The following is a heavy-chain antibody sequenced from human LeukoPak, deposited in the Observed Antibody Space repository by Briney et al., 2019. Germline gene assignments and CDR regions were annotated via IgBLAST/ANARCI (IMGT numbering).Heavy chain of an antibody. Sequence: PGGSLRLSCTASGFTFDNYWMSWVRQAPGKGLEWVGRIKSKTDGGTTDYAAPVKGRFTISRDDSKNTLYLQMNSLKTEDTAVYYCTTDFSQRKHLCYYCYDSSGYDYWGQGTLVTVSS. CDR2: IKSKTDGGTT. J-gene: IGHJ4*02. CDR1: GFTFDNYW. D-gene: IGHD3-22*01. V-gene: IGHV3-15*01. CDR3: TTDFSQRKHLCYYCYDSSGYDY.